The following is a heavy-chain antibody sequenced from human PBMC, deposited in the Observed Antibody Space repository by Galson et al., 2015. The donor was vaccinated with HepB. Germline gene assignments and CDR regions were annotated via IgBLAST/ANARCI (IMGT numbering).Heavy chain of an antibody. CDR1: GFTFSSYA. V-gene: IGHV3-23*01. J-gene: IGHJ6*02. CDR3: AKDSRRSDGPYYYYYGMDV. CDR2: ISGSGGST. Sequence: SLRLSCAASGFTFSSYAMSWVRQAPGKGLEWVSAISGSGGSTYYADSVKGRFTISRDNSKNTLYLQMNSLRAEDTAVYYCAKDSRRSDGPYYYYYGMDVWGQGTTVTVSS. D-gene: IGHD2-8*01.